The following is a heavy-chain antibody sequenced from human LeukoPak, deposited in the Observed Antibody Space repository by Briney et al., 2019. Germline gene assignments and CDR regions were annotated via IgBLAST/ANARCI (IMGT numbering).Heavy chain of an antibody. J-gene: IGHJ3*02. V-gene: IGHV3-48*03. CDR1: GFTFSSYE. CDR3: ARVQGRYDAFDI. Sequence: GGTLRLSCAASGFTFSSYEMNWVRQAPGKGLEWVWYFSSSGSTIYYADSVKGGFTTSRDNTKNSLYLQMNSLRAEDTAVYYCARVQGRYDAFDIWGQGTMVTVSS. CDR2: FSSSGSTI.